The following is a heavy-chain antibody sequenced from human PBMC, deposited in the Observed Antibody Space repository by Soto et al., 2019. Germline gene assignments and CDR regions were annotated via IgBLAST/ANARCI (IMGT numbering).Heavy chain of an antibody. V-gene: IGHV4-59*01. CDR3: ARVMTTVTIGSTPDWYFDL. J-gene: IGHJ2*01. CDR1: GGSISSYY. Sequence: SATLSLTCTVSGGSISSYYWSWIRQPPGKGLEWIGYIYYSGSTNYNPSLKSRVTISVDTSKNQFSLKLSSVTAADTAVYYCARVMTTVTIGSTPDWYFDLWGRGTLVT. CDR2: IYYSGST. D-gene: IGHD4-4*01.